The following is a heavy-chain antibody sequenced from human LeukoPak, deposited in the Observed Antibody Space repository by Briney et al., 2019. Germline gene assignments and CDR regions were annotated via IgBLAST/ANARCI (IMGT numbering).Heavy chain of an antibody. J-gene: IGHJ3*02. V-gene: IGHV3-21*01. D-gene: IGHD1-26*01. CDR2: VSSCNSYI. CDR3: AREDPSGSYNEAFDI. Sequence: GGSLRLSCAASGFTFSTYSMNWVCHAQPQGQGRDSSVSSCNSYIYYSDSVMSRFTISTVNAKNSLYLQMNSLRAEDTAVYYWAREDPSGSYNEAFDIWGQGTMVTVSS. CDR1: GFTFSTYS.